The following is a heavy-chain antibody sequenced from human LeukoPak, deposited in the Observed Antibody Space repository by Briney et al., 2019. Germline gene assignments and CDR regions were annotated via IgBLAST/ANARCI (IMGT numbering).Heavy chain of an antibody. V-gene: IGHV4-4*09. CDR2: IFPSGST. J-gene: IGHJ4*02. Sequence: SETLSLTCTVSAVSISSDFWNWILQSPGRGLEWIGCIFPSGSTDYNPSLKSRVSISVDTSKNQFSLRLSSVTAAATAVSSYARLPRKDYPGNPFDSWGQGTLVTVPT. D-gene: IGHD4-23*01. CDR3: ARLPRKDYPGNPFDS. CDR1: AVSISSDF.